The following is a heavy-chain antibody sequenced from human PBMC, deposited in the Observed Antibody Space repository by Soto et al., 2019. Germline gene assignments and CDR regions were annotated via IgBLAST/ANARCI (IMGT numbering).Heavy chain of an antibody. Sequence: GGSLRLSCAASGFTFSNAWMNWVRQAPGKGLEWVGRIKSKTDGGTTDYAAPVKGRFTISRDDSKNTLYLQMNSLKTEDTAVYYCTSSSPPRPSWFVVVSYGMDVWGQGTTVTVSS. V-gene: IGHV3-15*07. D-gene: IGHD2-2*01. CDR3: TSSSPPRPSWFVVVSYGMDV. CDR1: GFTFSNAW. CDR2: IKSKTDGGTT. J-gene: IGHJ6*02.